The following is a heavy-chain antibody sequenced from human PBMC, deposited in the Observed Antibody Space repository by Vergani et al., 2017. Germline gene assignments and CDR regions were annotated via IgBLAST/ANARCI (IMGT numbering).Heavy chain of an antibody. V-gene: IGHV4-59*01. J-gene: IGHJ4*02. Sequence: QVQLQESGPGLVKPSETLSLTCTVSGGSISSYYWSWIRQPPGKGLEWIGYIYYSGCTNYNPSLKSRVTISVDTSKNQFSLKLSSVTAADTAVYYCARRHPGGPSFDYWGQGTLVTVSS. CDR3: ARRHPGGPSFDY. CDR2: IYYSGCT. D-gene: IGHD2-8*02. CDR1: GGSISSYY.